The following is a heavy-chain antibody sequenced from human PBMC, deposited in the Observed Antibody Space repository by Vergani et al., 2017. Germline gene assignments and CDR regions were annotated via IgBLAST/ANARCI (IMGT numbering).Heavy chain of an antibody. D-gene: IGHD3-10*01. CDR1: GGPIRSSSYY. J-gene: IGHJ4*02. Sequence: QLQLPESGPGLVKPSETLSLTCTVSGGPIRSSSYYLGWTRPPPGKGLEWIGSFYYSGSTYYNPSLKSRVTISVDTSKNQFSLKLRSVTAADPAVFYCVRRNNVVRETDYFDYWGQGILVTVSS. CDR2: FYYSGST. CDR3: VRRNNVVRETDYFDY. V-gene: IGHV4-39*01.